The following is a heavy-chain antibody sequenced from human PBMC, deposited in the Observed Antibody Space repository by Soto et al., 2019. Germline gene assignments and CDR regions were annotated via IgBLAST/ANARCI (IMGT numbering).Heavy chain of an antibody. V-gene: IGHV3-23*01. CDR2: ISESGGST. D-gene: IGHD6-13*01. Sequence: VGSLRLSCAASGFSFSDYAMSWVRQAPGKGLEWVSVISESGGSTHYADSVRGRFTVSRDNSKNSLSLRMNSLRDEDTAVYFCAKRSPYSSGWYSPIFDYWGQGALVTVSS. J-gene: IGHJ4*02. CDR1: GFSFSDYA. CDR3: AKRSPYSSGWYSPIFDY.